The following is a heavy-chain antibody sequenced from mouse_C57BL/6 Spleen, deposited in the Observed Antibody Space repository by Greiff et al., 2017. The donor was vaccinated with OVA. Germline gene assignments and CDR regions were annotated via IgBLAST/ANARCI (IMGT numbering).Heavy chain of an antibody. CDR2: INYDGSST. D-gene: IGHD2-4*01. J-gene: IGHJ2*01. V-gene: IGHV5-16*01. CDR3: ARDRDDYGYFDY. CDR1: GFTFSDYY. Sequence: DVHLVESEGGLVQPGSSMKLSCTASGFTFSDYYMAWVRQVPEKGLEWVANINYDGSSTYYLDSLKSRFIISRDNAKNILYLQMSSLKSEDTATYYCARDRDDYGYFDYWGQGTTLTVSS.